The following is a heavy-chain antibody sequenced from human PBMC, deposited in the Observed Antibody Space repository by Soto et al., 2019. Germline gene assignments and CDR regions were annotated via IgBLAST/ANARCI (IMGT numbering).Heavy chain of an antibody. D-gene: IGHD5-18*01. V-gene: IGHV1-2*02. CDR1: GYTFTDYY. CDR3: TRENIENSDGLYDAFDI. Sequence: ASVKVSCKTSGYTFTDYYTHWVRQAPGQGLEWMGWMNPKSGGAYFAQKFQGRVTLTRDTSIGTAYIEVNSLTPDDTAVYFCTRENIENSDGLYDAFDIWGQGXTVTVSS. CDR2: MNPKSGGA. J-gene: IGHJ3*02.